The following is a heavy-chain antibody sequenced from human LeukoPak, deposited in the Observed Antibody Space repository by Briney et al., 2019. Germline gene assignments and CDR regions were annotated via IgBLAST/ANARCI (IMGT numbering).Heavy chain of an antibody. CDR1: GYTFTSYY. D-gene: IGHD1-14*01. Sequence: ASVKVSCKASGYTFTSYYMHWVRQAPGQGLEWMGIINPSGGSTDYAQKFQGRVTMTRDTSTSTVFMELSSLRSEDTAVYYCAREGTNRGLPKLGKGKNDAFDIWGQGTMVTASS. V-gene: IGHV1-46*01. CDR3: AREGTNRGLPKLGKGKNDAFDI. J-gene: IGHJ3*02. CDR2: INPSGGST.